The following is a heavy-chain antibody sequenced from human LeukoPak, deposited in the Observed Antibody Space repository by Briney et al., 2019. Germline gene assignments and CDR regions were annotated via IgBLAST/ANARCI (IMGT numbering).Heavy chain of an antibody. CDR3: ARESMGGTFDY. CDR1: GFTFTTYS. Sequence: GGSLRLSCAASGFTFTTYSMNWVRQAPGKGLEWVSSITSSSDSKYYADSIKGRFTISRDNARNSLHLQINSLRAEDTALYYCARESMGGTFDYWGQGALVTVSS. CDR2: ITSSSDSK. V-gene: IGHV3-21*01. J-gene: IGHJ4*02. D-gene: IGHD1-26*01.